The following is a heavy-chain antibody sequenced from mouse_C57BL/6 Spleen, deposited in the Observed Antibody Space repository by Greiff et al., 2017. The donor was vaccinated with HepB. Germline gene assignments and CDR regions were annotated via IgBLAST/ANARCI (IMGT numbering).Heavy chain of an antibody. CDR3: ARSAPYYAMDY. CDR1: GYTFTNYW. V-gene: IGHV1-63*01. J-gene: IGHJ4*01. Sequence: QVQLQQSGAELVRPGPSVKMSCKASGYTFTNYWIGWAKQRPGHGLEWIGDIYPGGGYTNYNEKFKGKATLTADKSSSTAYMQFSSLTSEDSAIYYCARSAPYYAMDYWGQGTSVTVSS. CDR2: IYPGGGYT.